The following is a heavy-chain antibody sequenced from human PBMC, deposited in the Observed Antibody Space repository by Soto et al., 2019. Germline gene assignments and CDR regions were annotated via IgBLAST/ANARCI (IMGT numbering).Heavy chain of an antibody. V-gene: IGHV2-26*01. CDR3: ARIPAGFEQWLGTYYFDY. CDR2: IFSNDEK. J-gene: IGHJ4*02. Sequence: QVTLKESGPVLVKPTETLTLTCTVSGFSLSNARMGVSWIRQPPGKALEWLAHIFSNDEKSYSTSLKSRLTISKDTSKSQVVLTMTNMDPVDTATYYCARIPAGFEQWLGTYYFDYWGQGTLVTVSS. CDR1: GFSLSNARMG. D-gene: IGHD6-19*01.